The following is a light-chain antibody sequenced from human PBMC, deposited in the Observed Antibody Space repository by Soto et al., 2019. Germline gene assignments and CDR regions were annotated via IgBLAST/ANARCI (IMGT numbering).Light chain of an antibody. CDR2: GAS. Sequence: EIGLTQSPGTLSFSPGERATLSCRASQSVSSSYFSWYQKNPCQAPRLLICGASSRATGIPERFSGSGSGKDFTLTISRLDPEDFAVYYCQQYGSAWTFGQGTKVEIK. J-gene: IGKJ1*01. CDR1: QSVSSSY. CDR3: QQYGSAWT. V-gene: IGKV3-20*01.